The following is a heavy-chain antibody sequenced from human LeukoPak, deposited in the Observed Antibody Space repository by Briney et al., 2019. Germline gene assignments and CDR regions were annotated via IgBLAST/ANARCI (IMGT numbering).Heavy chain of an antibody. V-gene: IGHV4-4*07. D-gene: IGHD3-9*01. CDR3: ARDYYDILTGDYYYYYYYMDV. J-gene: IGHJ6*03. CDR1: GGSISSYY. Sequence: SETLSLTCTVSGGSISSYYWSWIRQPAGKGLEWIGRIYTSGSTNYNPSLKSRVTMSVDTSKNQFSLKLSSVTAADTAVYCCARDYYDILTGDYYYYYYYMDVWGKGTTVTVSS. CDR2: IYTSGST.